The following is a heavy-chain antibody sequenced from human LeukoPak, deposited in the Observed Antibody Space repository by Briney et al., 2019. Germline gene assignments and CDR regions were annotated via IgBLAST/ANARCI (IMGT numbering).Heavy chain of an antibody. D-gene: IGHD6-13*01. CDR2: ISSSGSTI. Sequence: GGSLRLFCAASGFTFSSYEMNWGRQAPGKGLEWVSYISSSGSTIYYADSVKGRFTTSRDNAKNSLYLQMNSLRAEDTAVYYCASSAAAEAMVYWGQGTLVTVSS. V-gene: IGHV3-48*03. CDR3: ASSAAAEAMVY. CDR1: GFTFSSYE. J-gene: IGHJ4*02.